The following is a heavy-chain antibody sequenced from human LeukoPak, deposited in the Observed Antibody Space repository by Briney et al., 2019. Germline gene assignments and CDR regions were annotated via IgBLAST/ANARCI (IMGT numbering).Heavy chain of an antibody. Sequence: GGSLRLSCAASGFTFSSYAMSWVRQAPGKVLEWVSAISGSGGSTYYADSVKGRFTISRDNSKNTLYLQMNSLRAEDTAVYYCAKDNGYYYDRGYFDYWGQGTLVTVSS. V-gene: IGHV3-23*01. D-gene: IGHD3-22*01. J-gene: IGHJ4*02. CDR1: GFTFSSYA. CDR3: AKDNGYYYDRGYFDY. CDR2: ISGSGGST.